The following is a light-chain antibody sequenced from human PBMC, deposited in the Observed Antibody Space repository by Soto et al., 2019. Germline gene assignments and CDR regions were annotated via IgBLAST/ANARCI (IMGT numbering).Light chain of an antibody. V-gene: IGKV3-11*01. J-gene: IGKJ5*01. CDR1: QSVSSD. CDR2: DAS. CDR3: QQRSNWPPIT. Sequence: EIVLTQSPATLSLSPGERATLSCRASQSVSSDLAWYQQKPGQAPRLLIYDASNMATGIPARFSGSGSGTDFTLTISSLEPEDFAVYYCQQRSNWPPITFGQGTRLEIK.